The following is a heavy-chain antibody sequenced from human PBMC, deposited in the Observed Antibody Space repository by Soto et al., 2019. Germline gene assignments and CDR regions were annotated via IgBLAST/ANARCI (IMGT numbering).Heavy chain of an antibody. J-gene: IGHJ4*02. Sequence: GSLRLSCAASGFNFDNYWMAWVRQAPGKGLEWVANIKQDGSDKNYVDSVKGRFTISRDNAKNSLYLQMNSLRAEDSAVYSCARDTTGILDYWGQGTLVTVSS. CDR1: GFNFDNYW. V-gene: IGHV3-7*01. CDR2: IKQDGSDK. CDR3: ARDTTGILDY. D-gene: IGHD1-1*01.